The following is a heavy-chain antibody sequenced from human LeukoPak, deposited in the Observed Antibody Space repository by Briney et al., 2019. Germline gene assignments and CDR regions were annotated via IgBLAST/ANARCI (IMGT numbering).Heavy chain of an antibody. CDR1: GFTFSSFE. J-gene: IGHJ4*02. V-gene: IGHV3-21*01. D-gene: IGHD2-8*01. CDR2: ISSSSSYI. Sequence: GGSLRLSCAASGFTFSSFEMNWVRQAPGKGLEWVSSISSSSSYIYYADSVKGRFTISRDNAKNSLYLQMNSLRAEDTAVYYCARGMGYFDYWGQGTLVTVSS. CDR3: ARGMGYFDY.